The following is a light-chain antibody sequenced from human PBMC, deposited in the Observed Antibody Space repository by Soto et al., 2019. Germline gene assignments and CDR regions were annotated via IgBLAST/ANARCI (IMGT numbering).Light chain of an antibody. CDR3: QHYDGSPRT. J-gene: IGKJ2*01. CDR1: QSVQSNY. CDR2: GVF. V-gene: IGKV3-20*01. Sequence: ETVLTQSPGTVSLSPGERATLSCRTSQSVQSNYLAWYQQKPGQAPRLLIYGVFNRATGIPDRFSGSGSGTDFTLTISGLEPEDSAVYDCQHYDGSPRTFGQGTKLEIK.